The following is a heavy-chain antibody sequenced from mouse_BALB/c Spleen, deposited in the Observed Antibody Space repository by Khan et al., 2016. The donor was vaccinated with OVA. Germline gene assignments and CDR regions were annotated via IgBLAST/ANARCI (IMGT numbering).Heavy chain of an antibody. CDR3: ARRGLDGIFAY. Sequence: QVQLQQSGAELAKLGASVKMSCKASGYTFTTYWMHWVKQRPGQGLEWIGYIDPSTGYTEYNQKFKDKATLTTDKSSSTAYMQLSSLTSEDSAVYYCARRGLDGIFAYWGQGTLVTVSA. J-gene: IGHJ3*01. CDR2: IDPSTGYT. CDR1: GYTFTTYW. D-gene: IGHD2-1*01. V-gene: IGHV1-7*01.